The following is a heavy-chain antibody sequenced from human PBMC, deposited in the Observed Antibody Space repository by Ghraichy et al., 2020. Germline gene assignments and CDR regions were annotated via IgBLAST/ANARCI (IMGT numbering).Heavy chain of an antibody. J-gene: IGHJ4*02. CDR1: GYTLTELS. CDR3: ATETTGYSGYDPYYYFDY. CDR2: FDPEDGET. V-gene: IGHV1-24*01. Sequence: ASVKVSCKVSGYTLTELSMHWVRQAPGKGLEWRGGFDPEDGETIYAQKFQGRVTMTEDTSTDTAYMELSSLRSEDTAVYYCATETTGYSGYDPYYYFDYWGQGTLVTVSS. D-gene: IGHD5-12*01.